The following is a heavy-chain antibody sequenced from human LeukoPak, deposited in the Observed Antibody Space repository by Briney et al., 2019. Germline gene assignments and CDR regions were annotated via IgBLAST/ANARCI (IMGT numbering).Heavy chain of an antibody. CDR1: GFTFSSYA. V-gene: IGHV3-66*01. Sequence: GGSLRLSCAASGFTFSSYAMSWVRQAPGKGLEWVSVIYSGGSTYYADSVKGRFTISRDNSKNTLYLQMNSLRAEDTAVYYCARAMSPHDAFDIWGQGTMVTVSS. CDR2: IYSGGST. CDR3: ARAMSPHDAFDI. D-gene: IGHD5/OR15-5a*01. J-gene: IGHJ3*02.